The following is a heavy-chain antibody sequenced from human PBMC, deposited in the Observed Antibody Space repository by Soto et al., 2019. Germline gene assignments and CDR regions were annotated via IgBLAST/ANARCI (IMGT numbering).Heavy chain of an antibody. D-gene: IGHD6-13*01. CDR3: ARDRGEYTSSWFWYFSH. Sequence: SETLSLTCSVSGASISSFNWNWVRQPAGKGPEWVGRLNIAGTINYNPSLKSRITMSMDTSKNQISLHLRSVTAAGTAIYYCARDRGEYTSSWFWYFSHWGHGTLVTVSS. J-gene: IGHJ2*01. V-gene: IGHV4-4*07. CDR1: GASISSFN. CDR2: LNIAGTI.